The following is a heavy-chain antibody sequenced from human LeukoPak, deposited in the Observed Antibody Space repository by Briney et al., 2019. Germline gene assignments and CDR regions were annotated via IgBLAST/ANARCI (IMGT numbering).Heavy chain of an antibody. CDR3: AKSQVAYYFYGMDV. J-gene: IGHJ6*02. CDR1: GFTFSSYA. CDR2: ISGSGGST. D-gene: IGHD2-15*01. V-gene: IGHV3-23*01. Sequence: GGSLRLSCAASGFTFSSYAMSWVRQAPGKGLEWVSAISGSGGSTYYADSMKGRFTVSRDNSKNTLFLQMNTLVADDTAIYYCAKSQVAYYFYGMDVWGQGTTVTVSS.